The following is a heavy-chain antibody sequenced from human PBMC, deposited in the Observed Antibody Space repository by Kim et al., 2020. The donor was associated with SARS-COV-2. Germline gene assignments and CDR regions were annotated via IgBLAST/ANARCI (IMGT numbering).Heavy chain of an antibody. Sequence: ASVKVSCKASGYTFTSYDINWVRQATGQGLEWMGWMNPNSGNTGYAQKFQGRVTMTRNTSISTAYMELSSLRSEDTAVYYCARVPPGLTIFGVVTPRGWWFDPWGQGTLVTVSS. J-gene: IGHJ5*02. CDR2: MNPNSGNT. D-gene: IGHD3-3*01. V-gene: IGHV1-8*01. CDR1: GYTFTSYD. CDR3: ARVPPGLTIFGVVTPRGWWFDP.